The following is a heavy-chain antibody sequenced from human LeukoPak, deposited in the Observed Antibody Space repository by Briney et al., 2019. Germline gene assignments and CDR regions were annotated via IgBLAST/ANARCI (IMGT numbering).Heavy chain of an antibody. V-gene: IGHV3-21*01. CDR3: AREGRGEQQLDLFDY. CDR1: GFTFSNFA. J-gene: IGHJ4*02. Sequence: PGGSLRLSCAASGFTFSNFAMTWVRQAPGKGLEWVSSIVGSSSTYYADSLKGRFTISRDNAKNSLYLQMNSLRAEDTAVYYCAREGRGEQQLDLFDYWGQGTLVTVSS. CDR2: IVGSSST. D-gene: IGHD6-13*01.